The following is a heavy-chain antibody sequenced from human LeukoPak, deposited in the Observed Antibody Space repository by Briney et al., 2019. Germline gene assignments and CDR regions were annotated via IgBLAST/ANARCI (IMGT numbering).Heavy chain of an antibody. CDR2: ISSSSSYI. CDR1: GFTFSSYS. CDR3: ARGKNRWLAFDY. D-gene: IGHD6-19*01. Sequence: NSGGSLRLSCAASGFTFSSYSMNWVRQAPGKGLEWVSSISSSSSYIYYADSVKGRFTISRDNAKNSLYLQMNSLRAEDTAVYYCARGKNRWLAFDYWGQGTLVTVSS. J-gene: IGHJ4*02. V-gene: IGHV3-21*01.